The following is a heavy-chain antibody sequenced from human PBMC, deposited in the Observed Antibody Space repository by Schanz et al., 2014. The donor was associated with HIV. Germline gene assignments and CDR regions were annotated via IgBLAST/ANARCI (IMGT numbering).Heavy chain of an antibody. V-gene: IGHV3-48*04. CDR1: GFTFSAYS. Sequence: EVKLSESGGGLVQPGGSLRLSCVASGFTFSAYSMNWVRQAPGKGLEWVLYISSSGSMIYYANSVKGRFTISRDNAKNSLYLQMNSLRAEDTAVYYCVRGYCSGGSCNTFYYYYGMDVWGQGTTVTVSS. CDR3: VRGYCSGGSCNTFYYYYGMDV. D-gene: IGHD2-15*01. CDR2: ISSSGSMI. J-gene: IGHJ6*02.